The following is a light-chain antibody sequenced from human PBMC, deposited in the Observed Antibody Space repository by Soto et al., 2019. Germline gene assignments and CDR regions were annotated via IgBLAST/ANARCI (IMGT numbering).Light chain of an antibody. CDR1: SSDVGGYNY. CDR2: DVS. CDR3: SAYTSSSPLV. V-gene: IGLV2-14*01. J-gene: IGLJ2*01. Sequence: QTVLTQPASVSGSPGQSIIISCTGTSSDVGGYNYVSWYQQHPGKAPKLMISDVSNRPSGVSNRFSGSKSGNTASLTISGLQAEYEADYYCSAYTSSSPLVFGGGTQLTVL.